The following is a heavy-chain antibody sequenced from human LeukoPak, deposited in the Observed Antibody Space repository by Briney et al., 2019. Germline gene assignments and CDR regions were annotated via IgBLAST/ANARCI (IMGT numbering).Heavy chain of an antibody. CDR2: IIPIFGTA. CDR1: GGTFSSYA. V-gene: IGHV1-69*05. CDR3: AVTYHYGSGRRRMGFYFDY. Sequence: ASVKVSCKASGGTFSSYAISWVRQAPGQGLEWMGGIIPIFGTANYAQKFQGRVTITTDESTSTAYMELSSLRSEDTAVYYCAVTYHYGSGRRRMGFYFDYWGQGTLVTVSS. J-gene: IGHJ4*02. D-gene: IGHD3-10*01.